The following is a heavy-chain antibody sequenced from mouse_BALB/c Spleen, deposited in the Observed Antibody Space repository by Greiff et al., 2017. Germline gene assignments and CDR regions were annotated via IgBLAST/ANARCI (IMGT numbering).Heavy chain of an antibody. CDR1: GYSIPSDYA. CDR2: ISYSGST. V-gene: IGHV3-2*02. D-gene: IGHD1-2*01. J-gene: IGHJ4*01. CDR3: AGDYYGYYAMDY. Sequence: EVKLVESGPGLVKPSQSLSPTCTVTGYSIPSDYAWTWIRQFPGNKLGWMGYISYSGSTSYNPSLKSRISISRDTSKNQFFLQLNSVTTEDTATYYCAGDYYGYYAMDYWGQGTSVTVSS.